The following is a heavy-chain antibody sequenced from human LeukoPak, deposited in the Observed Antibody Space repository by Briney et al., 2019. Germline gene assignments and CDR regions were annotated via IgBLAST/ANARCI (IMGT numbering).Heavy chain of an antibody. CDR3: TKVRSRGAYGDYLNYFES. J-gene: IGHJ4*02. V-gene: IGHV3-11*04. Sequence: GGSLRLSCAASGFTFSDYYMSWIRQAPGKGLEWVSYISSSGSTIYYADSVRGRFTISRDNSKNTLYLQMNSLRAADTAVYYCTKVRSRGAYGDYLNYFESWGQGTLVTVSS. D-gene: IGHD4-17*01. CDR1: GFTFSDYY. CDR2: ISSSGSTI.